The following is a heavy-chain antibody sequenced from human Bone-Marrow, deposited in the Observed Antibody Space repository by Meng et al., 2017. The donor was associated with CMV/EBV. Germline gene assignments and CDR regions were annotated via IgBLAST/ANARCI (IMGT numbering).Heavy chain of an antibody. CDR2: MQFDGSEE. CDR3: AKRSSLGGIYNGILDS. D-gene: IGHD1-26*01. CDR1: GFTFSNFG. J-gene: IGHJ4*02. V-gene: IGHV3-30*02. Sequence: GESLKISCAASGFTFSNFGMHWVRQAPGKGLEWVAFMQFDGSEELYADSLKGRFTISRDNSKNALHLQMSSLRTEDTAVYYCAKRSSLGGIYNGILDSWGQGALVTVSS.